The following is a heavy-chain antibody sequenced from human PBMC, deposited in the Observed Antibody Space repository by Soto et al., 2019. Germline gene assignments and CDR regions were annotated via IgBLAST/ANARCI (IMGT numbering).Heavy chain of an antibody. Sequence: SETLALPCAVSGGSITSGNSYSWAWIRQPPGRGLEWIGSISQTGATSYNPSLKSRVSVSLDKSKNQFSLRLSSVTAADMAVYYCARAVSPYFGTWFDPWGQGTLVTVPS. CDR1: GGSITSGNSYS. CDR2: ISQTGAT. V-gene: IGHV4-30-2*01. CDR3: ARAVSPYFGTWFDP. D-gene: IGHD3-10*01. J-gene: IGHJ5*02.